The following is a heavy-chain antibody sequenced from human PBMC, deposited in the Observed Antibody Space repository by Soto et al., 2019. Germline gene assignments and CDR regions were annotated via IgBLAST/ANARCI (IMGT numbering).Heavy chain of an antibody. CDR3: ARDRDCTNGVCYIYYYGMDV. J-gene: IGHJ6*02. Sequence: ASVKVSCKASGYTFTSYGISWVRQAPGQGLEWMGWISAYNGNTNYAQKLQGRVTMTTDTSTSTAYMELGSLRSDDTAVYYCARDRDCTNGVCYIYYYGMDVWGQGTTVTVSS. V-gene: IGHV1-18*01. D-gene: IGHD2-8*01. CDR1: GYTFTSYG. CDR2: ISAYNGNT.